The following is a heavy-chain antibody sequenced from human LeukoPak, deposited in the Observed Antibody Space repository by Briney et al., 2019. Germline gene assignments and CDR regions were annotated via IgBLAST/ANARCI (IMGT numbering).Heavy chain of an antibody. D-gene: IGHD4-17*01. V-gene: IGHV3-23*01. CDR3: ARVTTMTTGLANY. J-gene: IGHJ4*02. Sequence: GGSLRLSCAASGFTFSSYAMSWVRQAPAKGLEWVSAITIGDTTTYYAVSVKGRFTISRDNSKNTLYLQMNSLRAEDTAVYYCARVTTMTTGLANYWGQGILVTVSS. CDR1: GFTFSSYA. CDR2: ITIGDTTT.